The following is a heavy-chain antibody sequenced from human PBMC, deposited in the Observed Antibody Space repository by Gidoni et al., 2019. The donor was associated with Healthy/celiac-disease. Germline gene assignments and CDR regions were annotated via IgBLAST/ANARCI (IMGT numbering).Heavy chain of an antibody. Sequence: EVQLLESGGGLVQPGGSLRLSCAASGFTFSSYAMSWVRQAPGKGLEWVSAISGSGGSTYYADSVKGRFTISRDNSKNTLYLQMNSLRAEDTAVYYCAKETEYSSSKDYYYYYGMDVWGQGTTVTVSS. CDR1: GFTFSSYA. J-gene: IGHJ6*02. D-gene: IGHD6-6*01. CDR3: AKETEYSSSKDYYYYYGMDV. V-gene: IGHV3-23*01. CDR2: ISGSGGST.